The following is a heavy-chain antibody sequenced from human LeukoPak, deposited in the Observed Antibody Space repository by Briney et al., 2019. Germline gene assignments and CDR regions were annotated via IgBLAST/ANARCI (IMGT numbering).Heavy chain of an antibody. J-gene: IGHJ4*02. Sequence: GGSLRLSCAASGFTFSSYSMNWVRQAPGKGLEWVSYISSSGSTIYYADSVKGRFTISRDNAKNSLYLQMNSLRDEDTAVYYCARGFNTYYYDSSGYSQPVDYWGQGTLVTVSS. CDR1: GFTFSSYS. D-gene: IGHD3-22*01. CDR2: ISSSGSTI. V-gene: IGHV3-48*02. CDR3: ARGFNTYYYDSSGYSQPVDY.